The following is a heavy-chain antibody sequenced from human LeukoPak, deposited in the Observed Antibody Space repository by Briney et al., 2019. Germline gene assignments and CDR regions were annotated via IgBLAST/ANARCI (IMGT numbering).Heavy chain of an antibody. V-gene: IGHV4-4*07. Sequence: PSETLSLTCTVSGVSISSYYWTWIRQSAGKGLEWIGRIYTSGSTYYNPSLKSRVSMSVDTSKNQFSLKLSSVTAADTAVYYCARGYCTNAVCSLGPTQAWGQGTLVTVSS. J-gene: IGHJ4*02. CDR3: ARGYCTNAVCSLGPTQA. CDR2: IYTSGST. D-gene: IGHD2-8*01. CDR1: GVSISSYY.